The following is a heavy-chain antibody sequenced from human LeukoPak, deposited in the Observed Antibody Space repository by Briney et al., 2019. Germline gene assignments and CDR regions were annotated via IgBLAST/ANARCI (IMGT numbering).Heavy chain of an antibody. Sequence: SQTLSLTCTVSGGSISSGGYYWSWIRQPPGKGLEWIGYIYHSGSTYYNPSLKSRVTISVDRSKNQFSLKLSSVTAADTAVYYCARDPASYDLWSGYYTDTPSYWYFDLWGRGTLVTVSS. J-gene: IGHJ2*01. CDR2: IYHSGST. D-gene: IGHD3-3*01. V-gene: IGHV4-30-2*01. CDR1: GGSISSGGYY. CDR3: ARDPASYDLWSGYYTDTPSYWYFDL.